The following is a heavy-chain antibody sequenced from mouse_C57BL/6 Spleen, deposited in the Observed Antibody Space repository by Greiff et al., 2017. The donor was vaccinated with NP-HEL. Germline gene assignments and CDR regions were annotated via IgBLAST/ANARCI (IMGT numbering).Heavy chain of an antibody. Sequence: EVMLVESGGGLVKPGGSLKLSCAASGFTFSDYGMHWVRQAPEKGLEWVAYISSGSSIIYYADTVKGRFTISRDNAKNTLFLQMTSLRSEDTAMYYCARTGYYAYAMDYWGQGTSVTVSS. V-gene: IGHV5-17*01. CDR3: ARTGYYAYAMDY. J-gene: IGHJ4*01. CDR2: ISSGSSII. D-gene: IGHD2-3*01. CDR1: GFTFSDYG.